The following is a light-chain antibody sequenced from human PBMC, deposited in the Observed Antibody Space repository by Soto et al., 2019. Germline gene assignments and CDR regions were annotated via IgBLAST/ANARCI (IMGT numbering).Light chain of an antibody. CDR1: QSLLQSNGNNY. CDR3: MQALQTPLT. CDR2: LGS. V-gene: IGKV2-28*01. J-gene: IGKJ4*01. Sequence: DIVMTQSPLSLPVTPGEPASISCRSSQSLLQSNGNNYLDWYLQKPGQSPQLLIYLGSNRASGVPDRFSGSGSGTDFTLKISSVEAEDVGVYYCMQALQTPLTFGGGTKVDIK.